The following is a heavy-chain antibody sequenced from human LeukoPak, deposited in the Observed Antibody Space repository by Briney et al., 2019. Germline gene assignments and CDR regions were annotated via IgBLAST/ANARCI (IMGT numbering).Heavy chain of an antibody. V-gene: IGHV4-34*01. Sequence: PSETLSLTCAVYGGSFSGYYWSWIRQPPGKGLEWIGEINHSGSTNYNPSLKSRVTISVDTSKNQFSLKLSSVTAADTAVYYCARGPHGTVTTLGAFDIWGQGTMVTVSS. CDR2: INHSGST. J-gene: IGHJ3*02. D-gene: IGHD4-17*01. CDR3: ARGPHGTVTTLGAFDI. CDR1: GGSFSGYY.